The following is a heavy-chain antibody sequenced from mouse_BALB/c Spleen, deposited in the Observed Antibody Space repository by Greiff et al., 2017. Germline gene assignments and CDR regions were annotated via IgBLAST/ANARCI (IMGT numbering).Heavy chain of an antibody. D-gene: IGHD1-1*02. J-gene: IGHJ2*01. CDR2: ISYSGST. V-gene: IGHV3-2*02. CDR1: GYSITSDYA. Sequence: EVQRVESGPGLVKPSQSLSLTCTVTGYSITSDYAWNWIRQFPGNKLEWMGYISYSGSTSYNPSLKSRISITRDTSKNQFFPQLNSVTTEDTATYYCARSGGGNYFDYWGQGTTLTVSS. CDR3: ARSGGGNYFDY.